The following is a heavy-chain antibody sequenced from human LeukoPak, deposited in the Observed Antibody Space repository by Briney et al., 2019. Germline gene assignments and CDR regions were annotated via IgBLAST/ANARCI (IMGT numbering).Heavy chain of an antibody. CDR3: AAAPLSGTYYTDAFDV. J-gene: IGHJ3*01. CDR2: IYYSGST. V-gene: IGHV4-59*01. CDR1: GGSISSYY. D-gene: IGHD3-10*01. Sequence: ETLSLTCTVSGGSISSYYWSWIRQPPGKGLEWIGYIYYSGSTNYNPSLKSRVTISVDTSKNQFSLKLSSVTAADTAVYFCAAAPLSGTYYTDAFDVWAQGTLVTVSS.